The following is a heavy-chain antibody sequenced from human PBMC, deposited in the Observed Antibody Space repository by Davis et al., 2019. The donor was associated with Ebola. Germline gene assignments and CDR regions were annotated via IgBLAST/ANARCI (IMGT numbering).Heavy chain of an antibody. D-gene: IGHD6-19*01. V-gene: IGHV3-53*05. CDR2: INDHST. CDR3: TTTRWLREFDN. CDR1: GFSVSTKY. Sequence: GESLKISCAASGFSVSTKYMNCVRQAPVKGLEWVSVINDHSTAYAASVRVRFIISSDKSNNNLYLEMHSLRVDDTPVYDCTTTRWLREFDNWGQGTLVTVSS. J-gene: IGHJ4*02.